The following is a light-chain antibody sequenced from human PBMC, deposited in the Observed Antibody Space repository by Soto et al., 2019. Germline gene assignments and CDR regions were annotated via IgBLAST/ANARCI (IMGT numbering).Light chain of an antibody. Sequence: QSVLTQPPSVSGAPGQWVTISCTGSSSNIGAGYDVLWYQQLPGTAPKLLIYGNSNRPSGVADRFSGSKSGTSASLAITGLQAEDEEDYYCYSYDSSLSGSVFGGGTKLTVL. V-gene: IGLV1-40*01. CDR2: GNS. CDR3: YSYDSSLSGSV. J-gene: IGLJ3*02. CDR1: SSNIGAGYD.